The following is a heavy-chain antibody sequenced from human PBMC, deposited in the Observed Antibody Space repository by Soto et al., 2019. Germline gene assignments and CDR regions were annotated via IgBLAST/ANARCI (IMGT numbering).Heavy chain of an antibody. CDR1: GLIFSNYA. D-gene: IGHD6-13*01. J-gene: IGHJ4*02. CDR2: ISGSGGSP. Sequence: EVQVLESGGVLVQPGGSLRLSCVAPGLIFSNYAMSWVRQAPGMGLEWVSGISGSGGSPHYADSAKGRFTISRDNSKNTLFLQMNTLRAEDTAVYYCAREGDITAAFDYWGQGTLVTVSS. V-gene: IGHV3-23*01. CDR3: AREGDITAAFDY.